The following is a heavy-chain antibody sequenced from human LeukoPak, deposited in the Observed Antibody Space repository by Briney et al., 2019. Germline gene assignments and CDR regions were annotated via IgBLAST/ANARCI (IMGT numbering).Heavy chain of an antibody. CDR1: GGTFSSYA. J-gene: IGHJ5*02. CDR2: IIPIFGTA. V-gene: IGHV1-69*06. D-gene: IGHD6-19*01. Sequence: SVKVSCKASGGTFSSYAISWVRQAPGQGLEWMGGIIPIFGTANYAQKFQGRVTITADKSTSTAYMELSSLRSEDTAVYYCARGGTGYSSGWYWFDPWGQGTLVTVSS. CDR3: ARGGTGYSSGWYWFDP.